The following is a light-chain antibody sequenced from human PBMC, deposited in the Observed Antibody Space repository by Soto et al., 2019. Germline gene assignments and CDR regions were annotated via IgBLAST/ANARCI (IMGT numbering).Light chain of an antibody. CDR1: SSDVGGYNF. CDR3: SSFTISTKYV. J-gene: IGLJ1*01. CDR2: EVS. Sequence: QSALTQPASVSGSPGQSITISCTGTSSDVGGYNFVSWYQQYPGKAPKLLIFEVSHRPSGVSDRFSGSKSGNTASLTISGLQAEDEADYYCSSFTISTKYVFRTGTKLTVL. V-gene: IGLV2-14*01.